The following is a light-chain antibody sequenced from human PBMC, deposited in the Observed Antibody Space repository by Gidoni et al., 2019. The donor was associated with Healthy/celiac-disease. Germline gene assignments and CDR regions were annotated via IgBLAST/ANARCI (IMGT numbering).Light chain of an antibody. J-gene: IGKJ4*01. CDR1: QIISSY. V-gene: IGKV1-39*01. CDR2: AAS. Sequence: DSQMTQSPSSLSASVGDRVTITCRASQIISSYLNWYQQEPGKAPKLLIYAASSLQSGVPSRCSGSGSGTDFTLTISSLHPEDFATYYCQQSYSTPLTFGGGTKVEIK. CDR3: QQSYSTPLT.